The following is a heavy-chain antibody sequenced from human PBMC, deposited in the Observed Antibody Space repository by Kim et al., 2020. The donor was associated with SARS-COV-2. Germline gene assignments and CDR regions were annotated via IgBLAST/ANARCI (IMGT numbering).Heavy chain of an antibody. CDR1: DGSFSGYF. J-gene: IGHJ5*02. Sequence: SETLSLTCAVYDGSFSGYFWTWIRQTPGKGLEWIGEIIHNGRTNYNPSLQSRVTISVDKSKNQFSLTLSSVTAADTAVYYCARRGRKGSGERVFWFDPWGQGTLVTVSS. V-gene: IGHV4-34*12. CDR3: ARRGRKGSGERVFWFDP. CDR2: IIHNGRT. D-gene: IGHD3-3*01.